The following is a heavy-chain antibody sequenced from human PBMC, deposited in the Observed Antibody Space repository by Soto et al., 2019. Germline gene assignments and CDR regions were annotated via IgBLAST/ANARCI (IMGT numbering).Heavy chain of an antibody. J-gene: IGHJ4*02. CDR2: ISAYNGNT. D-gene: IGHD5-18*01. Sequence: SVKVSCKASGGTLSSYAISWVRQAPGQVLEWMGWISAYNGNTNYAQKLQGRVTMTTDTSTSTAYMELRSLRSDDTAVYYCARDRNYRRGYSYGGFDYWGQGTLVTVSS. CDR1: GGTLSSYA. CDR3: ARDRNYRRGYSYGGFDY. V-gene: IGHV1-18*01.